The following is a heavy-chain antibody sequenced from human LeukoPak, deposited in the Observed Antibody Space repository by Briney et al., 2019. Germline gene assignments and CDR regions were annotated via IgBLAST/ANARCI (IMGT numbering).Heavy chain of an antibody. Sequence: GGSLRLSCAASGFTVSSNYMSWVRQAPGKGLEWVSVIYAGGGTYYADSVKGRFTISRDKSRNTLYLQMNTLRAEDTAVYYCASTQRGDYFDYWGQGTLVTVSS. CDR3: ASTQRGDYFDY. V-gene: IGHV3-66*01. CDR2: IYAGGGT. J-gene: IGHJ4*02. D-gene: IGHD2-15*01. CDR1: GFTVSSNY.